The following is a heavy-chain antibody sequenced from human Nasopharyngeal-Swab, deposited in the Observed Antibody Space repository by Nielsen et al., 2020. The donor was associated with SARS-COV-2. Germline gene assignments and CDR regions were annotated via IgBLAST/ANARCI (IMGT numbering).Heavy chain of an antibody. CDR1: GFTFSNYW. CDR2: INTDGSST. CDR3: AKDLGVESPLWFDY. V-gene: IGHV3-74*01. J-gene: IGHJ4*02. D-gene: IGHD4-23*01. Sequence: GESLKISCAASGFTFSNYWMYWVRQAPGKGLVWVSRINTDGSSTSYADSVEGRFTISRDNAKNTLYLQMSSLRAEDTAIYYCAKDLGVESPLWFDYWGQGTLVTVSS.